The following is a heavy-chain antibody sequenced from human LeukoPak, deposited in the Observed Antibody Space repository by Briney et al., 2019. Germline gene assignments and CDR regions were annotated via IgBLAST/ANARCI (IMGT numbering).Heavy chain of an antibody. V-gene: IGHV3-30*02. CDR3: ARVDYDYVWGSYALRYFDY. CDR1: GFTSSSYG. D-gene: IGHD3-16*01. J-gene: IGHJ4*02. CDR2: IRYDGSNK. Sequence: GGPLRLSCAASGFTSSSYGMHWVRQAPGKGLEWVAFIRYDGSNKYYADSVKGRFTISRDNAKNSLYLQMISLRAEDTAVYYCARVDYDYVWGSYALRYFDYWGQGTLVTVSS.